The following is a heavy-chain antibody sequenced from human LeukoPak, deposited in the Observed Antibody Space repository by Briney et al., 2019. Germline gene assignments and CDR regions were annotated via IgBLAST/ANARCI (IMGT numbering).Heavy chain of an antibody. D-gene: IGHD2-2*01. Sequence: SETLSLTCTVSGGSISSHYWSWIRQPPGKGLEWIGYIYYSGSTNCNPSLKSRVTISVDTSKNQFSLKLSSVTAADTAVYYCASTSGYYYYMDVRGKGTTVTVSS. CDR1: GGSISSHY. V-gene: IGHV4-59*11. CDR2: IYYSGST. J-gene: IGHJ6*03. CDR3: ASTSGYYYYMDV.